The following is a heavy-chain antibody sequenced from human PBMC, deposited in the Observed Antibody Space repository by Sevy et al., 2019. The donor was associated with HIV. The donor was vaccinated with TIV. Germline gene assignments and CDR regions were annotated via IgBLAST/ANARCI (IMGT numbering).Heavy chain of an antibody. CDR3: AYGVNYGGGFLSNYYYYGMDV. J-gene: IGHJ6*02. V-gene: IGHV1-69*13. Sequence: ASVKVSCKASGGTFSSYAISWVRQAPGQGLEWMGGIIPIFGTANYAQKFQGRVTITADESTSTAYMELSSLRSEDTAVYYCAYGVNYGGGFLSNYYYYGMDVWGQGTTVTVSS. CDR1: GGTFSSYA. D-gene: IGHD3-3*01. CDR2: IIPIFGTA.